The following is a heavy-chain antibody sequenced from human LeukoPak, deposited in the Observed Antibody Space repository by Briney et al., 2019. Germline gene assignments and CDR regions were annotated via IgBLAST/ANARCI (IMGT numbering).Heavy chain of an antibody. Sequence: GASVQVSCKASGYTFTGYDINWVRQATGQGIEWMGWMNPNSGNTGYAQKFQGRVTITRNTSISTAYMELSSLRSEDTAVYYCASGSISGWYVSYMDVWGKGTTVTVSS. CDR3: ASGSISGWYVSYMDV. J-gene: IGHJ6*03. V-gene: IGHV1-8*03. CDR2: MNPNSGNT. D-gene: IGHD6-19*01. CDR1: GYTFTGYD.